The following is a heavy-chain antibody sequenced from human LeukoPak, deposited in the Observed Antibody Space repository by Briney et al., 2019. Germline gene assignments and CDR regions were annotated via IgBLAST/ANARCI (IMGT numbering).Heavy chain of an antibody. CDR2: INHNGNVN. Sequence: GGSLRLSCAASGFTFSSYWMNWARQAPGKGLEWVASINHNGNVNYYVDSVKGRFTISRDNAKNSLYLQMSNLRAEDTAVYFCARGGGLDIWGQGATITVSS. CDR3: ARGGGLDI. CDR1: GFTFSSYW. D-gene: IGHD3-16*01. V-gene: IGHV3-7*03. J-gene: IGHJ6*02.